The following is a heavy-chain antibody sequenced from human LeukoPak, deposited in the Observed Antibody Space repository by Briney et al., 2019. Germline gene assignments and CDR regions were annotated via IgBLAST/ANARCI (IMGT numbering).Heavy chain of an antibody. Sequence: ASVKVSCKASGYXFTSYYIHWVRQAPGQGLKWMGIINPSGGSTSYAQKFQGRVTMTRDSSTSTVYMELSSLRSEDTAVYYCARAFYDSSGYYLGDIWGQGTMVTVSS. CDR1: GYXFTSYY. CDR2: INPSGGST. CDR3: ARAFYDSSGYYLGDI. J-gene: IGHJ3*02. V-gene: IGHV1-46*01. D-gene: IGHD3-22*01.